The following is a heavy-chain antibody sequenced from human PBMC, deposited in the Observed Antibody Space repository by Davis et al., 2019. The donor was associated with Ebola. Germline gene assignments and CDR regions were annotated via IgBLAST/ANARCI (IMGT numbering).Heavy chain of an antibody. CDR1: GGSISSYY. V-gene: IGHV4-59*08. J-gene: IGHJ4*02. D-gene: IGHD3-10*01. CDR2: IYYSGST. CDR3: ARQLRRGVYFDY. Sequence: SETLSLTCTVSGGSISSYYWSWIRQPPGKGLEWIGYIYYSGSTNYNPSPKSRVTISVDTSKNQFSLKLSSVTAADTAVYYCARQLRRGVYFDYWGQGTLVTVSS.